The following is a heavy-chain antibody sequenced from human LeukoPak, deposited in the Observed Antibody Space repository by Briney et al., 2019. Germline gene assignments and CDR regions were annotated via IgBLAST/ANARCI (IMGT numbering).Heavy chain of an antibody. D-gene: IGHD6-13*01. CDR2: IYYSGST. Sequence: SETLSLTCTVSGGSISSGSYYWGWIRQPPGKGLEWIGSIYYSGSTYYNPSLKRRVTISVDTSKNQFSLKLSSVTAAATAVYYCARVGYSSSGAYYYYYMDVWGKGTTVTASS. V-gene: IGHV4-39*07. CDR3: ARVGYSSSGAYYYYYMDV. CDR1: GGSISSGSYY. J-gene: IGHJ6*03.